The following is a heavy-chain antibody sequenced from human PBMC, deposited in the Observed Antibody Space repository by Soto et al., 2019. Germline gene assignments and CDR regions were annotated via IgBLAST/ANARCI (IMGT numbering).Heavy chain of an antibody. CDR2: ISVYNGNT. V-gene: IGHV1-18*04. CDR1: GYAFTSYG. CDR3: ARDRCSGGKCYFFFDY. J-gene: IGHJ4*02. D-gene: IGHD2-15*01. Sequence: QVQLVQSGGEVKKPGASVRVSCKASGYAFTSYGISFLRQAPGQALEWMGWISVYNGNTNYAQKFQGRVNMTTDTSTNTAYMELRSLTSDDTAVYYCARDRCSGGKCYFFFDYWGQGTLVTVSS.